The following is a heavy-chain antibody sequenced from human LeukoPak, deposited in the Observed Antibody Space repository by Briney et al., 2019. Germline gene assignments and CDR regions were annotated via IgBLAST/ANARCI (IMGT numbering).Heavy chain of an antibody. J-gene: IGHJ4*02. CDR2: IRYDGSNK. CDR3: AKTPEDIVVVPAAYIDY. V-gene: IGHV3-30*02. Sequence: GGTLRLSCAASGLTFSSYGMHWVRQAPGKGLEWVAFIRYDGSNKYYADSVKGRFTISRDNSKNTLYLQMNSLRAEDTAVYYCAKTPEDIVVVPAAYIDYWGQGTLVTVSS. D-gene: IGHD2-2*01. CDR1: GLTFSSYG.